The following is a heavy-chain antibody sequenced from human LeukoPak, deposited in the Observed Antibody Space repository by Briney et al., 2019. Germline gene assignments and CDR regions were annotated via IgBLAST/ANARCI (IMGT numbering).Heavy chain of an antibody. CDR2: IIPIFGTA. V-gene: IGHV1-69*06. CDR1: GGTFSSYA. CDR3: ARYSSSWYGNYYYYYMDV. J-gene: IGHJ6*03. D-gene: IGHD6-13*01. Sequence: GASVKVSCKASGGTFSSYAISWVRQAPGQGLEWMGGIIPIFGTANYAQKFQGRVTITADKSTSTAYMELSSLRSEDTAVYYCARYSSSWYGNYYYYYMDVWGKGTTVTVSS.